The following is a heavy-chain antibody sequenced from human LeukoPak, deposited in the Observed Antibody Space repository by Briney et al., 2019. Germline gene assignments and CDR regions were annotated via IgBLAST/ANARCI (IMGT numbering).Heavy chain of an antibody. CDR3: AKERGYSYGLYYYGMDV. J-gene: IGHJ6*02. D-gene: IGHD5-18*01. Sequence: GGSLRLSCAASGFTFSSYGMHWVRQAPGKGLEWVSAISGSGGSTYYADSVKGRFTISRDNSKNTLYLQMNSLRAEDTAVYYCAKERGYSYGLYYYGMDVWGQGTTVTVSS. CDR1: GFTFSSYG. CDR2: ISGSGGST. V-gene: IGHV3-23*01.